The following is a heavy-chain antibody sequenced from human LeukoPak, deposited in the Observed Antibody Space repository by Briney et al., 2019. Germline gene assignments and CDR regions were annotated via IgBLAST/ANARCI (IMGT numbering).Heavy chain of an antibody. Sequence: ASVKVSCKASGYTLATYGISWARQAPGQGLEWMGWISTYDGNTKYAQKFQGRVTVTTDTSTSTVYLELRSLRSEDTAVYYCARGGVGSGGSIFDYWGQGTLVTVSS. D-gene: IGHD2-15*01. V-gene: IGHV1-18*01. CDR1: GYTLATYG. CDR3: ARGGVGSGGSIFDY. CDR2: ISTYDGNT. J-gene: IGHJ4*02.